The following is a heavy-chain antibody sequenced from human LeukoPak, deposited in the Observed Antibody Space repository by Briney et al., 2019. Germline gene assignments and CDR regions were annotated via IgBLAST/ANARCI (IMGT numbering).Heavy chain of an antibody. V-gene: IGHV1-8*01. D-gene: IGHD3-22*01. CDR1: GYTSTSYD. CDR3: ARAYDSSGYMWGWFDP. Sequence: ASVKVSCKASGYTSTSYDINWVRQATGQGLEWMGWMNPNSGNTGYAQKFQGRVTMTRNTSISTAYMELSSLRSEDTAVYYCARAYDSSGYMWGWFDPWGQGTLVTVSS. CDR2: MNPNSGNT. J-gene: IGHJ5*02.